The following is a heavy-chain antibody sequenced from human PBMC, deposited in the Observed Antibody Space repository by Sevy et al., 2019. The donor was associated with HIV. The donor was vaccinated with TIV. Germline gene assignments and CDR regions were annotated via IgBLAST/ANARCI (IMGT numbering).Heavy chain of an antibody. CDR1: GFTFSSYA. CDR2: ISYDGSNK. D-gene: IGHD3-3*01. J-gene: IGHJ4*02. Sequence: GGSLRLSCAASGFTFSSYAMHWVRQAPGKGLEWVAVISYDGSNKYYADSVKGRFTISRDNSKNTLYLQMNSLRSEDTAVYYCARDQFESAHSSPYYDFWSGYYKPGDYWGEGTLVTVSS. V-gene: IGHV3-30-3*01. CDR3: ARDQFESAHSSPYYDFWSGYYKPGDY.